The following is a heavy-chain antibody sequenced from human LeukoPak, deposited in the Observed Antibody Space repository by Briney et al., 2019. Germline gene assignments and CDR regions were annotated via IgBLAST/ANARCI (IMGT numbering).Heavy chain of an antibody. J-gene: IGHJ5*02. CDR1: GVNVISNY. CDR3: AIIHSYGHA. V-gene: IGHV3-66*01. D-gene: IGHD3-10*01. CDR2: IYSGWST. Sequence: PGGSLRLSCAASGVNVISNYMSWVRQAPGKGLERVSVIYSGWSTYYAASVKVRFTISRDRTKNMLYLQMNNLRAEDTATYYCAIIHSYGHAWGQGTLVTVSS.